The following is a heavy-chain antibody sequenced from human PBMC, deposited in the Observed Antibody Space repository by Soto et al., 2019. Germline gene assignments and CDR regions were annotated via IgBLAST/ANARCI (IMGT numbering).Heavy chain of an antibody. CDR1: GVIFSNYA. J-gene: IGHJ4*02. CDR3: AKDSNKYSRSLRGLYFAY. CDR2: SSGGGSTA. Sequence: AGGALRVSCAASGVIFSNYAMSGVRQAPGKGLEWVAGSSGGGSTAFYADSVKGRFTISRDNAKNTVGLQMDSLRAEDTATYSCAKDSNKYSRSLRGLYFAYWAQGTLVTVSS. V-gene: IGHV3-23*01. D-gene: IGHD5-12*01.